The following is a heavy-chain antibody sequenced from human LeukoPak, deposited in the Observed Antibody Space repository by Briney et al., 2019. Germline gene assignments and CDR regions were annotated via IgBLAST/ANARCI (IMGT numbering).Heavy chain of an antibody. J-gene: IGHJ6*03. D-gene: IGHD5-12*01. Sequence: PSETLSLTCTVSGGSISSSSYYWGWIRQPPGKGLEWIGSIYYSGSTYYNPSLKSRVTISVDTSKNQFSLKLSSVTAADTAVYYCARQTGGGYGYYYYYYYMDVWGKGTTVTISS. V-gene: IGHV4-39*01. CDR2: IYYSGST. CDR3: ARQTGGGYGYYYYYYYMDV. CDR1: GGSISSSSYY.